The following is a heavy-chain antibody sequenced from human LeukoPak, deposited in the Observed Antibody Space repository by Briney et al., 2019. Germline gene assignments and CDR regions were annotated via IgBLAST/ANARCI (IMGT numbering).Heavy chain of an antibody. CDR3: ARPRTVTTSLDAFDT. Sequence: SSQTLSLTCTVSGGSISSSSYYWGWIRQPPGKGLEWIGSIYYSGSTYYNPSLKSRVTISVDTSKNQFSLKLSSVTAADTAVYYCARPRTVTTSLDAFDTWGQGTMVTVSS. D-gene: IGHD4-17*01. CDR1: GGSISSSSYY. CDR2: IYYSGST. V-gene: IGHV4-39*01. J-gene: IGHJ3*02.